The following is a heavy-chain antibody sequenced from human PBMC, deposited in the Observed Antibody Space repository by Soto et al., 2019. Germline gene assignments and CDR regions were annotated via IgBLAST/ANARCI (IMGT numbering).Heavy chain of an antibody. CDR1: GFSLSTSGMC. CDR3: ARMAYSSTCWYYGMDV. V-gene: IGHV2-70*01. J-gene: IGHJ6*02. Sequence: SGPTLVNPTQTLTLTCTFSGFSLSTSGMCVSWIRQPPGKALEWLALIDWDDDKYYSTSLKTRLTISKDTSKNQVVLTMTNMDPVDTSTYYCARMAYSSTCWYYGMDVWGQGTTVTVS. CDR2: IDWDDDK. D-gene: IGHD6-13*01.